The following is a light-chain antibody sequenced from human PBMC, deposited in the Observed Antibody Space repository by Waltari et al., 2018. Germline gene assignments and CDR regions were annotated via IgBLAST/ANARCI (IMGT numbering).Light chain of an antibody. Sequence: EIVLTPSPATLSLSPGERATLSCRASQSVSNYIAWYQQHPGQAPRLLIYDASNRTTVIPASFSGSGSGTDFTLTISSLAPEDFAVYYCQQRSNSYTFGQGTKLEIK. J-gene: IGKJ2*01. CDR3: QQRSNSYT. CDR2: DAS. V-gene: IGKV3-11*01. CDR1: QSVSNY.